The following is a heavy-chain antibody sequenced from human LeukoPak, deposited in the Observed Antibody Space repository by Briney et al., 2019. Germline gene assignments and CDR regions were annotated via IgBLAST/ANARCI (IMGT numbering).Heavy chain of an antibody. Sequence: QAGGSLRLSCAASGFTFDDYAMDWVRHAPGKGMEWDSGISWNSGRICYADSVKRRFTISRDNAKNSLYLQMNSLRAEDTALYYCAKGVDSSNPFFYYWGQGTLVTVSS. CDR2: ISWNSGRI. V-gene: IGHV3-9*01. J-gene: IGHJ4*02. CDR3: AKGVDSSNPFFYY. CDR1: GFTFDDYA. D-gene: IGHD3-22*01.